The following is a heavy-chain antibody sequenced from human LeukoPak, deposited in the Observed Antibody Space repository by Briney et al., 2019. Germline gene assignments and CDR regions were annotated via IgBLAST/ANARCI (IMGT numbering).Heavy chain of an antibody. Sequence: GGSLRLSSATPTFTSRLHRMTRHRQAPGKGLEWVSYISNSGSTIYYAASVKGRFTISRDNAKNSLYLQMNSLRAEDTAMYYCARDHSSDWYSLVVTSQNFQYWGQGTLVTVSS. J-gene: IGHJ1*01. CDR2: ISNSGSTI. CDR1: TFTSRLHR. V-gene: IGHV3-48*01. D-gene: IGHD6-19*01. CDR3: ARDHSSDWYSLVVTSQNFQY.